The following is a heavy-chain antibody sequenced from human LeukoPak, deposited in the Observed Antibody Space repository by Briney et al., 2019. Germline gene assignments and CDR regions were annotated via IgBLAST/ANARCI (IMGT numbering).Heavy chain of an antibody. CDR3: ARRNTVTTFYYFDY. CDR1: GFTFSSYW. D-gene: IGHD4-11*01. CDR2: IKQDGSEK. Sequence: GGSLRLSCAASGFTFSSYWMSWVRQAPGKRLEWVANIKQDGSEKYYVDSVKGRFTISRDNAKNSLYLQMNSLRAEDTAVYYCARRNTVTTFYYFDYWGQGTLVTVSS. V-gene: IGHV3-7*01. J-gene: IGHJ4*02.